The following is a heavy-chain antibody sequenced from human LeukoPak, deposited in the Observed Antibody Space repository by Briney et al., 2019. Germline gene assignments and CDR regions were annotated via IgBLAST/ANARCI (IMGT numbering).Heavy chain of an antibody. V-gene: IGHV3-74*03. CDR3: VRGYGGNRHPLLDY. D-gene: IGHD4-23*01. Sequence: GGSLRLSCAASGFTFSTYWMNWDRQAPGKGLVWVSRLKTDGSRTTYADSVKGRFTISRDNAKNTLYLQMNSLRAEDTAVYYCVRGYGGNRHPLLDYRGQGTLVTVSS. CDR1: GFTFSTYW. J-gene: IGHJ4*02. CDR2: LKTDGSRT.